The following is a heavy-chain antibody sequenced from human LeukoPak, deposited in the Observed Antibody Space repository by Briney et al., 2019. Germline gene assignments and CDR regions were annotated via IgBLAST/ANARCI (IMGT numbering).Heavy chain of an antibody. D-gene: IGHD6-13*01. Sequence: GGSLRLSCAASGFTFSSYAMSWVRQAPGKGLEWVSAISGSGGSTYYADSVKGRFTISRDNSKNTLYLQMNSLRAEDTAVYYCARGLAAANWFDPWGQGTLVTVSS. V-gene: IGHV3-23*01. CDR3: ARGLAAANWFDP. J-gene: IGHJ5*02. CDR2: ISGSGGST. CDR1: GFTFSSYA.